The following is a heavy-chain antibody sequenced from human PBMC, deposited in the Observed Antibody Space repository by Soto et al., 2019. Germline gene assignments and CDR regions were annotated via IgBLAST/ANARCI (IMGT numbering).Heavy chain of an antibody. V-gene: IGHV3-53*01. CDR2: IYSGGST. CDR1: GFTVSSNY. J-gene: IGHJ6*02. CDR3: ARDRRSRGQLAPYYYYYYGMDV. D-gene: IGHD6-6*01. Sequence: EVQLVESGGGLIQPGGSLRLSCAASGFTVSSNYMSWVRQAPGKGLEWVSVIYSGGSTYYADSVKGRFTISRDNSKNTLYIQMNSLRAEDTAVYYCARDRRSRGQLAPYYYYYYGMDVWGQGTTVTVSS.